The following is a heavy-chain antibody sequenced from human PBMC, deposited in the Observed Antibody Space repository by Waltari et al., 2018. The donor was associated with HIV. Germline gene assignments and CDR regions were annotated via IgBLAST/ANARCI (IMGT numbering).Heavy chain of an antibody. Sequence: QVRLVQSGPEVKKPGASVKVSGTDSGYSIGQYGIKWVRQAPGQGLEWMGWTYNANTNPAQQFQGRVTMTTDTSTNTAYMELRSLRSDDTAVYYCARVVERLQVDYWGQGTLVTVSS. V-gene: IGHV1-18*01. D-gene: IGHD1-1*01. CDR2: TYNANT. CDR1: GYSIGQYG. CDR3: ARVVERLQVDY. J-gene: IGHJ4*02.